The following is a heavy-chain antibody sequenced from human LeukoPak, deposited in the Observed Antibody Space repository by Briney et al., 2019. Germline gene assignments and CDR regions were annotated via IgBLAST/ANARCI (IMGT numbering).Heavy chain of an antibody. CDR3: ARIIAASQDVFDI. D-gene: IGHD6-6*01. CDR1: GGSISSGGYS. J-gene: IGHJ3*02. Sequence: TSETLSLTCAVSGGSISSGGYSWSWIRQPPGKGLEWIGYISSTGSTYYNLSLRSRLSISLDTSKNQFSLNLSSVTAADTAVYYCARIIAASQDVFDIWGQGTMITVSS. CDR2: ISSTGST. V-gene: IGHV4-30-4*07.